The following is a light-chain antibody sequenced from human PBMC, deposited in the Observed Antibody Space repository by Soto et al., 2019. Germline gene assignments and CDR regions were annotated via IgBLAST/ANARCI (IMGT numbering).Light chain of an antibody. CDR2: AVS. CDR3: RSYTSSTTYV. Sequence: QSVLTQPPSVSGAPGQTVTISCTGGSSNIGAGFDVHWYQQHPGKAPKLMIYAVSNRPSGVSNRFSGSKSGNTASLTISGLQAEDEADYYCRSYTSSTTYVFGTGTKVTVL. J-gene: IGLJ1*01. CDR1: SSNIGAGFD. V-gene: IGLV2-14*01.